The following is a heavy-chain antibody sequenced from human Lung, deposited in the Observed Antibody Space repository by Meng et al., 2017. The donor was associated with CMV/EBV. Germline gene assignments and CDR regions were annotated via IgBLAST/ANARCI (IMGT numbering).Heavy chain of an antibody. CDR1: GLTFIDYY. V-gene: IGHV3-11*01. CDR3: ARVDYQTNRGRWFDP. Sequence: GGSLRLXCAASGLTFIDYYMSWIPKAPGKGLEWVSYISGSRSTIYYGDSVKGRFTISRDNAKNSLYLQMNSLRAEDTAVYYGARVDYQTNRGRWFDPWGQGXLVTVSS. CDR2: ISGSRSTI. J-gene: IGHJ5*02. D-gene: IGHD2-2*01.